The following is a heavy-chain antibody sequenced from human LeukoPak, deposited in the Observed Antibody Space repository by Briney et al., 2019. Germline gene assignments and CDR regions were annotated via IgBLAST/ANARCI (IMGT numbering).Heavy chain of an antibody. Sequence: ASVKVSCKASGYTFIRYAINWLRQVPGQGLEWMGWINMYTANPAYAQGFTERFVFSLDTSVSTAYLEVSNLKAEDTAVYYCARHDNNDDFDYWGQGTLSPSPQ. CDR1: GYTFIRYA. D-gene: IGHD2-8*01. J-gene: IGHJ4*02. V-gene: IGHV7-4-1*02. CDR3: ARHDNNDDFDY. CDR2: INMYTANP.